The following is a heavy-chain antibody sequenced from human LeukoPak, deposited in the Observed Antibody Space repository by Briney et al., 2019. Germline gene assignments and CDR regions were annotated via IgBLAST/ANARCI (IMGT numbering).Heavy chain of an antibody. CDR1: GFTFSSYW. CDR3: ARGRTDPRYYYYMDV. D-gene: IGHD3-10*01. J-gene: IGHJ6*03. V-gene: IGHV3-7*03. Sequence: GGSLRLSCAASGFTFSSYWMTWVRQAPGKGLEWVANIKEDGSEKYYVDSVQGRFTISRDNSKNTLYLQMNSLRAEDTAVYYCARGRTDPRYYYYMDVWGKGTTVTVSS. CDR2: IKEDGSEK.